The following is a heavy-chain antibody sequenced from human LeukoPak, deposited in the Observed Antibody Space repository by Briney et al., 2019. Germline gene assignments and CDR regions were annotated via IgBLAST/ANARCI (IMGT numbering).Heavy chain of an antibody. CDR3: ARKGEYPNDQLFDY. CDR1: GGSISRHY. J-gene: IGHJ4*02. V-gene: IGHV4-59*11. Sequence: TLSLTCTVSGGSISRHYWSWIRQPPGKGLEWIGYIYYSGSTNYNPCLKSRVTISVDTCKNQFSLQLSPVSAADTAVYYCARKGEYPNDQLFDYWGQATLVTVSS. D-gene: IGHD1-1*01. CDR2: IYYSGST.